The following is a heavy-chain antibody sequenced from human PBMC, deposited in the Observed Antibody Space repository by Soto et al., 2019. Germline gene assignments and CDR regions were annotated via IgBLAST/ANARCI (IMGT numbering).Heavy chain of an antibody. CDR2: INPNSGGT. CDR3: ASSIASREWNYYGVDV. V-gene: IGHV1-2*04. CDR1: GYTFTGYY. J-gene: IGHJ6*02. D-gene: IGHD6-6*01. Sequence: ASVKVSCKASGYTFTGYYMHWVRQAPGQGLEWMGWINPNSGGTNYAQKFQGWVTMTRDTSISTAYMELSRLRSDDTAVYYCASSIASREWNYYGVDVWGQGTTVTVSS.